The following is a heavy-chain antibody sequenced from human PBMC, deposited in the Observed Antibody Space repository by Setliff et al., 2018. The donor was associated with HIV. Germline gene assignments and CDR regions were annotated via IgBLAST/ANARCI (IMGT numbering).Heavy chain of an antibody. J-gene: IGHJ4*02. V-gene: IGHV3-66*02. CDR2: MYKGGET. CDR1: GFSVTDNY. Sequence: GESLKISCEASGFSVTDNYMGWVRQAPGKGLEWVALMYKGGETYYADFVKGRLTIARDNSKNTVSLQMTNLGTGDTAVYYCAKGGYGGSYYVADYWGQGTLVTVSS. D-gene: IGHD1-26*01. CDR3: AKGGYGGSYYVADY.